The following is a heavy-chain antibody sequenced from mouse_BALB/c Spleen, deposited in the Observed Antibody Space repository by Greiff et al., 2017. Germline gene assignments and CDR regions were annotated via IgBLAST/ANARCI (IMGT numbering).Heavy chain of an antibody. Sequence: EVHLVESGGGLVQPGGSMKLSCVASGFTFSNYWMNWVRQSPEKGLEWVAEIRLKSNNYATHYAESVKGRFTISRDDSKSSVYLQMNNLRAEDTGIYYCTGSEAWFAYWGQGTLVTVSA. CDR1: GFTFSNYW. V-gene: IGHV6-6*02. J-gene: IGHJ3*01. CDR2: IRLKSNNYAT. D-gene: IGHD1-1*02. CDR3: TGSEAWFAY.